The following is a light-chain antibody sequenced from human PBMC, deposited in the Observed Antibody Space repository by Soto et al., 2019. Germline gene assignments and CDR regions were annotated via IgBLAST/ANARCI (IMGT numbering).Light chain of an antibody. CDR3: QQNYDTPRT. J-gene: IGKJ1*01. CDR2: AAS. CDR1: QSISSW. Sequence: DIQMTQSPSTLSASVGDRVTITCRASQSISSWLAWYQQKPGKAPKLLIYAASNLQSGVPSRFSGSGSGTDFTLTIGSLQPEDFAIYYCQQNYDTPRTFGQGTKVDIK. V-gene: IGKV1-39*01.